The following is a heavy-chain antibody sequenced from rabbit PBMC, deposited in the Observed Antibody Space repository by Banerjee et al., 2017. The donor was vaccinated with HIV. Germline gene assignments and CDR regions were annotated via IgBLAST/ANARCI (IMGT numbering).Heavy chain of an antibody. V-gene: IGHV1S40*01. CDR2: IYTGSIGRT. CDR3: ARELADYTGYNYATRLDL. D-gene: IGHD7-1*01. Sequence: QSLEESGGDLVKPGASLTLTCTAPGFSLSSYYMCWVRQAPGKGPEWIACIYTGSIGRTGYATWAKGRFTISKTSSTTVTLQMTSLTAADTATYFCARELADYTGYNYATRLDLWGPGTLVTVS. J-gene: IGHJ3*01. CDR1: GFSLSSYY.